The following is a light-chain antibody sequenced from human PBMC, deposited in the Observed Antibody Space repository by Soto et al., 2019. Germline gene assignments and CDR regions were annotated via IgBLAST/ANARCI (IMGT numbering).Light chain of an antibody. J-gene: IGKJ1*01. Sequence: DIQMTQSASTLSASVGDTFTITFRASESIDNWLAWYQQKPGKAPKLLIFAASTLVRGVPSRFSGRGSGTEFTLTISSLQADDYATFYCQQYHTDWTFGQGTKVDIK. CDR2: AAS. V-gene: IGKV1-5*01. CDR3: QQYHTDWT. CDR1: ESIDNW.